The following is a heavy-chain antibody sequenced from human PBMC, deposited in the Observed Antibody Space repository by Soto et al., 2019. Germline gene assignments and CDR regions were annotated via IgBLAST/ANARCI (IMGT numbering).Heavy chain of an antibody. Sequence: QVQLVQSGAEVKKPGASVKVSCKASGYTFTSYYMHWVRQAPGQGLEWMGVINPSGGSTSYAQKFQGRVTMTRDTSTSTVYMELSSLRSEDTAVYYCARVGITSGYSYGPLFFDYWGQGTLVTVSS. J-gene: IGHJ4*02. CDR1: GYTFTSYY. CDR2: INPSGGST. V-gene: IGHV1-46*01. CDR3: ARVGITSGYSYGPLFFDY. D-gene: IGHD5-18*01.